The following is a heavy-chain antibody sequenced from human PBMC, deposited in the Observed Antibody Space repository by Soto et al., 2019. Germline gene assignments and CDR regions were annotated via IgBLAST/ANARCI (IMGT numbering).Heavy chain of an antibody. CDR3: AREVVRVAGTRWFDP. CDR2: ISAYNGNT. D-gene: IGHD6-19*01. CDR1: GYTLTSYG. Sequence: QVQLVQSGAEVKKPGASVKVSCKASGYTLTSYGISWVRQAPGQGLEWMGWISAYNGNTKYAQKLQGRVTMTTDTSXCTAYMELRSLRSDDTAVYYCAREVVRVAGTRWFDPWGQGTLVTVSS. J-gene: IGHJ5*02. V-gene: IGHV1-18*01.